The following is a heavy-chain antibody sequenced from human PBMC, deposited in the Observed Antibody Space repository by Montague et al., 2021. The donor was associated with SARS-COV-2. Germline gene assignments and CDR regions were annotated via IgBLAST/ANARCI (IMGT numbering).Heavy chain of an antibody. V-gene: IGHV4-39*07. CDR3: ARDDIVLQGVTKGMDV. J-gene: IGHJ6*02. CDR1: GGSISSSNYY. CDR2: MYYSGST. D-gene: IGHD3-10*01. Sequence: SETLSLTCTVSGGSISSSNYYWGWIRPPPGKGLELIGNMYYSGSTYYNPSLKSRVTISMDTSKDQFSLKLSSVTAAATAVYYCARDDIVLQGVTKGMDVWGQGTTVTVSS.